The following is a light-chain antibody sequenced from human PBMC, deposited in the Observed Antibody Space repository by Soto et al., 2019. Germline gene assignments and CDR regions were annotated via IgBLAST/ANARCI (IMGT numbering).Light chain of an antibody. J-gene: IGLJ1*01. CDR2: EVT. V-gene: IGLV2-8*01. Sequence: QSVLTQPASVSGSPGQSITISCTGTSSDVGGYNYVSWYQHHPGKAPKLMIYEVTRRPSGVPDRFSGSKSGNTASLNVSGLQAEDEADYYCCSYADNNDYVFGTGTKVTVL. CDR1: SSDVGGYNY. CDR3: CSYADNNDYV.